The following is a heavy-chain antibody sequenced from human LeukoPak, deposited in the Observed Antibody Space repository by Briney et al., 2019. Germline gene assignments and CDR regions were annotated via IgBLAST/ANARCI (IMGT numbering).Heavy chain of an antibody. CDR3: ASSILGYYYYMDV. CDR1: GGSFSGYY. D-gene: IGHD3-3*01. V-gene: IGHV4-34*01. Sequence: SETLSLTCAVYGGSFSGYYWSWIRQPPGKGLEWIGEINHSGSTNYNPSLKSRVTISVDTSKNQFSLKLSSVTAADTAVYYCASSILGYYYYMDVWGKGTTVTVSS. CDR2: INHSGST. J-gene: IGHJ6*03.